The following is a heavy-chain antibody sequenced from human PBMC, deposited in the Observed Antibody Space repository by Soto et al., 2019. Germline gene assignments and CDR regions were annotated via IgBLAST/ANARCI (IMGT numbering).Heavy chain of an antibody. V-gene: IGHV3-23*01. CDR2: ISGSGGST. D-gene: IGHD2-8*01. CDR3: AKEPGLYPSYWFYP. Sequence: GGSLRLSCAASGFTFSSYAMSWVRQAPGKGLERVSAISGSGGSTYYADSVKGRFTISRVNSKNTLYLQMNSLRAEDTAVYYCAKEPGLYPSYWFYPWGQGTLVTVSS. J-gene: IGHJ5*02. CDR1: GFTFSSYA.